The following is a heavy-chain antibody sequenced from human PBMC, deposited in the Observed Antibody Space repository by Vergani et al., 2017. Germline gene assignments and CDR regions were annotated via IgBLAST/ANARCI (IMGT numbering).Heavy chain of an antibody. CDR3: AKGTAMVIH. CDR1: GFTFDDYA. Sequence: EVQLVESGGGLVQPGRSLRLSCAASGFTFDDYAMHWVRQAPGKGLEWVSGISWNSGSIGYADSVKGRFTISRDNAKNTLYLQMNSLRAEDTAVYYCAKGTAMVIHWGQGTLVTVSS. V-gene: IGHV3-9*01. D-gene: IGHD5-18*01. J-gene: IGHJ4*02. CDR2: ISWNSGSI.